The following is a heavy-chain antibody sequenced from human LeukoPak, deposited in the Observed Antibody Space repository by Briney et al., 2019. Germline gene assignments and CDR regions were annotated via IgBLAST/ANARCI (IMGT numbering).Heavy chain of an antibody. V-gene: IGHV3-11*01. CDR2: ISSSGSTR. Sequence: GGSLRLSCAASGFTVSGYSMNWIRQAPGKGLEWVSNISSSGSTRYNGDSVKGRFTISRDNAKNSLYLQMNSLRAEDTAVYYSARSGHWSAAYHYFYMDVWGKGTTVTVSS. J-gene: IGHJ6*03. CDR1: GFTVSGYS. CDR3: ARSGHWSAAYHYFYMDV.